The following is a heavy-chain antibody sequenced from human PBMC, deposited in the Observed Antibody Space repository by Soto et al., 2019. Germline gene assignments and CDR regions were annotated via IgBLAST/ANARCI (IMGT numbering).Heavy chain of an antibody. D-gene: IGHD2-2*01. V-gene: IGHV3-9*01. Sequence: PGGSLRLSCAASGFTFDDYAMHWVRQAPGKGLEWVSGISWNSGSIGYADSVKGRFTISRDNAKNSLYLQMNSLRAEDTALYYCAKEYCSSTSCYGNWFDPWGQGTLVTVSS. CDR3: AKEYCSSTSCYGNWFDP. CDR2: ISWNSGSI. CDR1: GFTFDDYA. J-gene: IGHJ5*02.